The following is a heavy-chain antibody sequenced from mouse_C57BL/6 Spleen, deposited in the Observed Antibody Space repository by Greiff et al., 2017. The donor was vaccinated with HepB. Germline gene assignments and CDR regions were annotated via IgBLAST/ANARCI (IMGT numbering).Heavy chain of an antibody. J-gene: IGHJ2*01. V-gene: IGHV1-82*01. D-gene: IGHD4-1*02. CDR1: GYAFSSSW. CDR2: IYPGDGDT. CDR3: ARSTGDY. Sequence: VQLQQSGPELVKPGASVKISCKASGYAFSSSWMNWVKQRPGKGLEWIGRIYPGDGDTTYNGKFKGKATLTADQSSSTADMQLSSLTSEDSAVYFCARSTGDYWGQGTTLTVSS.